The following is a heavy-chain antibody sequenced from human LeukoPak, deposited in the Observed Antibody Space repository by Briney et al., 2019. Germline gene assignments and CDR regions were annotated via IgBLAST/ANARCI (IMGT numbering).Heavy chain of an antibody. V-gene: IGHV3-9*03. D-gene: IGHD1-26*01. J-gene: IGHJ3*02. Sequence: GRSLRLSCAGSGFTFDDYAMHWVRQAPGKGLEWVSGISWNSGSIGYAHSVKGRLTSSRDNAKNSLYLQMNSLRAEDMALYYCAKDVGWELRGGAFDIWGQGTMVTVSS. CDR2: ISWNSGSI. CDR3: AKDVGWELRGGAFDI. CDR1: GFTFDDYA.